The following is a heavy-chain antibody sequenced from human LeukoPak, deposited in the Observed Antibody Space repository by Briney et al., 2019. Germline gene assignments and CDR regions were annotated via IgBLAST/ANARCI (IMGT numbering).Heavy chain of an antibody. CDR3: AREVGVGYDSSGYSDY. CDR1: GGSISSSSYY. Sequence: SETLSLTCTVSGGSISSSSYYWGWIRQPPGKGLEWIGSIYYSGSTYYNPSLKSRVTISVDTSKNQFSLKLSSVTAADTAVYYCAREVGVGYDSSGYSDYWGQGTLVTVSS. D-gene: IGHD3-22*01. CDR2: IYYSGST. J-gene: IGHJ4*02. V-gene: IGHV4-39*02.